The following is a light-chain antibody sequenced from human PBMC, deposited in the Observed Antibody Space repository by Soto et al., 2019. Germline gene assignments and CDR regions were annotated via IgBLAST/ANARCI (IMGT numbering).Light chain of an antibody. V-gene: IGKV3-15*01. CDR2: GAS. CDR3: QQFQKWPLT. J-gene: IGKJ4*01. CDR1: ESASSN. Sequence: EIVMTQSPATVPVSPGVRTTLSCRASESASSNLAWYQQKPGQAPRLLIYGASTRATGIPARFSGSGSGTEVTLTISSLQTEDFAVYYCQQFQKWPLTFGGGTNVEIK.